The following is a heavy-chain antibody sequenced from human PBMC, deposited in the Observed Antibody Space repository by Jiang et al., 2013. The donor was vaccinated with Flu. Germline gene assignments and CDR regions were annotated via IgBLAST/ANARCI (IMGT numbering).Heavy chain of an antibody. J-gene: IGHJ4*02. CDR3: ASRERRRYCSGGSCYPIDY. Sequence: LLKPSETLSLTCAVYGGSFSGYYWSWIRQPPGKGLEWIGEINHSGSTNYNPSLKSRVTISVDTSKNQFSLKLSSVTAADTAVYYCASRERRRYCSGGSCYPIDYWGQGTLVTVSS. V-gene: IGHV4-34*01. D-gene: IGHD2-15*01. CDR2: INHSGST. CDR1: GGSFSGYY.